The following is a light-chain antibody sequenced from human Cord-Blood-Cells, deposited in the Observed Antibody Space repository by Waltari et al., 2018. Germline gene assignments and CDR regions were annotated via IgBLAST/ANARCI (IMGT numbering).Light chain of an antibody. CDR2: YDD. CDR1: SSNIGNNA. CDR3: AAWDDSLNGPV. J-gene: IGLJ3*02. V-gene: IGLV1-36*01. Sequence: QSVLTQPPSVSEAPSQRVTISCSGSSSNIGNNAVHWYQQLPGKAPKLLIYYDDLLPSGVSDRFSGSKSGTSASLAISGLQSEDEADYYCAAWDDSLNGPVFGGGTKLTVL.